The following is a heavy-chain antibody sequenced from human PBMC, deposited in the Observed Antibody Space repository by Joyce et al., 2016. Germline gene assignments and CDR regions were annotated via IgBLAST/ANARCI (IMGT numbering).Heavy chain of an antibody. D-gene: IGHD4-17*01. CDR3: ARGQFGDDPSLETF. CDR2: INPNRGGT. Sequence: QVQLVQSGAEVKRPGASVKVSCKASGYNFIDFHIHWVRQAPGQGLEWMVSINPNRGGTKYAQESQGRVTLTGDTSITTAYMELSGLRSDDTAIYYCARGQFGDDPSLETFWGQGTLVTVSS. CDR1: GYNFIDFH. V-gene: IGHV1-2*02. J-gene: IGHJ4*02.